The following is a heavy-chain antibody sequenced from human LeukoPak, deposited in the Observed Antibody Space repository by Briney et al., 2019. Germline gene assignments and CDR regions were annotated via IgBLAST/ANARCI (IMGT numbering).Heavy chain of an antibody. J-gene: IGHJ6*03. V-gene: IGHV1-8*01. CDR2: MDPNSGNT. CDR3: ARALSWTTESYYYMDV. Sequence: ASVKVSCKASGYTFNSYDINWVRQATGQGLEWMGWMDPNSGNTGYAQKFQGRVTMTKNNSIATVYMELSSLRSEDTAVYYCARALSWTTESYYYMDVWGKGTTVTVSS. CDR1: GYTFNSYD. D-gene: IGHD3/OR15-3a*01.